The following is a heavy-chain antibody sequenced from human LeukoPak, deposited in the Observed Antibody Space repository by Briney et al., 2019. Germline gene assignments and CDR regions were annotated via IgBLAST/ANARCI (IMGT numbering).Heavy chain of an antibody. CDR2: IYTSGST. J-gene: IGHJ4*02. V-gene: IGHV4-61*02. Sequence: PSQTLSRACTVSGGSISSGSYYWSWIRQPAGKGLEWIGRIYTSGSTNYNPSLKSRVTISVDTSKNQFSLKLSSVTAADTAVYYCARGSDYYDSSGYRFDYWGQGTLVTVSS. CDR1: GGSISSGSYY. D-gene: IGHD3-22*01. CDR3: ARGSDYYDSSGYRFDY.